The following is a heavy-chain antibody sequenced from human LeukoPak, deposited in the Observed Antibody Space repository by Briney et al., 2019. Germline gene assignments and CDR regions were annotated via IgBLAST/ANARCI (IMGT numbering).Heavy chain of an antibody. Sequence: SGGSLRLSCSASGLTFSSYTMNWVRQAPGKGLEWVSSITSGGTYIYYADSVKGRFTISRDNAKNSLYLQMNSLRAEDTAVYYCASGPNDYWGQGTLVTVSS. J-gene: IGHJ4*02. CDR3: ASGPNDY. CDR1: GLTFSSYT. CDR2: ITSGGTYI. V-gene: IGHV3-21*01.